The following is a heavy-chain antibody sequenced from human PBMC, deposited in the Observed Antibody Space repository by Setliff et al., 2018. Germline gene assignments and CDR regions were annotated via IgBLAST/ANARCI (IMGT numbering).Heavy chain of an antibody. J-gene: IGHJ4*02. CDR1: GFTFKTYS. CDR3: ATFRGYTYGYDY. Sequence: ASVKVSCKASGFTFKTYSFSWIRQAPGQGLEWMGTINPSGGSTIYAPDFQGRVTMTWDTSTNTAYMELRSLGSDDTAVYYCATFRGYTYGYDYWGQGTLVTVSS. D-gene: IGHD5-18*01. CDR2: INPSGGST. V-gene: IGHV1-18*01.